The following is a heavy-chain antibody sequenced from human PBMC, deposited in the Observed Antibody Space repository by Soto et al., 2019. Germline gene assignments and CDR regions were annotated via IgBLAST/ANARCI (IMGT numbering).Heavy chain of an antibody. CDR3: ARDVRSVSYSPVPQH. D-gene: IGHD1-26*01. CDR1: GFTFSTYS. CDR2: ITSSSNTM. V-gene: IGHV3-48*02. J-gene: IGHJ1*01. Sequence: EVQLVESGGGLVQPGGSLRLSCAASGFTFSTYSMSWVRQAPEKGLEWVSYITSSSNTMYYADSVKGRFTISRDNARNSLYLQMNSLRDEDTAVYYCARDVRSVSYSPVPQHWGQGTLVTVSS.